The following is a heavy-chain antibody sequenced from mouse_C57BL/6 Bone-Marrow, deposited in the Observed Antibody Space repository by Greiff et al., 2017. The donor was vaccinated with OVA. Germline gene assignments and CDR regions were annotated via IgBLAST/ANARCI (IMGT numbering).Heavy chain of an antibody. CDR2: IDPSDSET. J-gene: IGHJ3*01. CDR3: AREGIFYYGYDDGAWFAY. Sequence: QVQLKQPGAELVRPGSSVKLSCKASGYTFTSYWMHWVKQRPIQGLEWIGNIDPSDSETHYNQKFKDKATLTVDKSSSTAYMQLSSLTSEDSAVYYCAREGIFYYGYDDGAWFAYWGQGTLVTVSA. V-gene: IGHV1-52*01. CDR1: GYTFTSYW. D-gene: IGHD2-2*01.